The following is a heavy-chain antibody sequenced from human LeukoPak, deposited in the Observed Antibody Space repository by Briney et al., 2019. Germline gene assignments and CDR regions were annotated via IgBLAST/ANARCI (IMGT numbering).Heavy chain of an antibody. CDR2: IIPIFGTA. D-gene: IGHD6-19*01. Sequence: ASVKVSCKASGGTFSSYAISWVRQAPGQGLEWMGGIIPIFGTANYAQKFQGRVTITADESTSTAYMELSSLRSEDTAVYYCAREGESRKWLFDYWGQGTLVTVSS. J-gene: IGHJ4*02. V-gene: IGHV1-69*13. CDR1: GGTFSSYA. CDR3: AREGESRKWLFDY.